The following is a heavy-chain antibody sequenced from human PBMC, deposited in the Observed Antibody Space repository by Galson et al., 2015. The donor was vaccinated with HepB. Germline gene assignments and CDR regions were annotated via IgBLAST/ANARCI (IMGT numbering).Heavy chain of an antibody. CDR1: GYTLTELS. CDR3: ATVSYGGNSAWYFDL. Sequence: SVKVSCKVSGYTLTELSMHWVRQAPGKGLEWMGGFDPEDGETIYAQKFQGRVTMTEDTSTDTAYMELSSLRSEDTAVYYRATVSYGGNSAWYFDLWGRGTLVTVSS. J-gene: IGHJ2*01. D-gene: IGHD4-23*01. CDR2: FDPEDGET. V-gene: IGHV1-24*01.